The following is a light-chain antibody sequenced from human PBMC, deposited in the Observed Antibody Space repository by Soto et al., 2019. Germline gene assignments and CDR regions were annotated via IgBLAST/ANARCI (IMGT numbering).Light chain of an antibody. V-gene: IGLV2-14*03. J-gene: IGLJ2*01. CDR1: SSDIGDYDY. CDR2: DAN. CDR3: TSYSSGSTHVV. Sequence: QSALTQPASVSGSPGQSITLSCTGTSSDIGDYDYVSWYQRHPGKVPKLIIYDANNRPSGVSDRFSGSKSGNTAFLTISGLQAEDEADYYCTSYSSGSTHVVFGGGTKVTVL.